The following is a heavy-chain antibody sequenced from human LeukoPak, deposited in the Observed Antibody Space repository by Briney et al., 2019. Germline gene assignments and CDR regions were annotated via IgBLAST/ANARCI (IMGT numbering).Heavy chain of an antibody. V-gene: IGHV1-18*01. D-gene: IGHD2-2*01. CDR2: IGGYNGNT. Sequence: ASVKVSCKASGGSFSDYSISWVRQAPGQGLEWMGWIGGYNGNTKYAQKFQGRVTMTTDTSTSTASMELKSLRSDDTAVYYCTGVGCSSTTCYPERDYWGQGTLVIVSS. J-gene: IGHJ4*02. CDR3: TGVGCSSTTCYPERDY. CDR1: GGSFSDYS.